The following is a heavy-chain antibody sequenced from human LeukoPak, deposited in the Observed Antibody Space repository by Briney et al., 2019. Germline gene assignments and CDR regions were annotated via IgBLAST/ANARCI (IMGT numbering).Heavy chain of an antibody. D-gene: IGHD3-3*01. CDR3: ARQESDFWSAGDAFDI. J-gene: IGHJ3*02. Sequence: SETLSLTCTVSGGSISSYYWSWIRQPPGKGLEWIGYIYYSGSTNYNPSLKSRVTISVDTSKNQFSLKLSSVTAADTAVYYCARQESDFWSAGDAFDIWGQGTMVTVSS. CDR2: IYYSGST. V-gene: IGHV4-59*08. CDR1: GGSISSYY.